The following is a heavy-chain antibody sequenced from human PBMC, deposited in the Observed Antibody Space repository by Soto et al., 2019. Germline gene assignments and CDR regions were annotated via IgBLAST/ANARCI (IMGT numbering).Heavy chain of an antibody. CDR2: INPSGGST. CDR1: GYTFTSYG. V-gene: IGHV1-46*01. D-gene: IGHD6-19*01. J-gene: IGHJ4*02. CDR3: ARVEALSSGWQKFDY. Sequence: GASVKVSCKASGYTFTSYGISWVRQAPGQGLEWMGIINPSGGSTSYAQKFQGRVTMTRDTSTSTVYMELSSLRSEDTAVYYCARVEALSSGWQKFDYWGQGTLVTVSS.